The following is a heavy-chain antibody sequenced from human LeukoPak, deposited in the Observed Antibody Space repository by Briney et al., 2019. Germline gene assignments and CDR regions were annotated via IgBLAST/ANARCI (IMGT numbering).Heavy chain of an antibody. CDR1: GFTFDDYA. J-gene: IGHJ4*02. D-gene: IGHD6-25*01. Sequence: GRSLRLSWVASGFTFDDYAMHWVRHAPEKGLEWVSGISYNRDGIGYADSVKGRFTVSRDNAKNSLYLQMNSLRSEDTALYYCAKGAAAGIRGYFDYWGQGILVTVSS. CDR2: ISYNRDGI. CDR3: AKGAAAGIRGYFDY. V-gene: IGHV3-9*01.